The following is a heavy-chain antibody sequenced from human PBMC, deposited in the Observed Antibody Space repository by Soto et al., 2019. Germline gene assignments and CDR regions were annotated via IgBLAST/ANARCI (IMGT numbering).Heavy chain of an antibody. Sequence: QVQLLQSGAEVKKPGSSVRVSCEASGGSFRTYSISWVRQAPGQGLEWMGEIIPIFGTVNYAQKFQGRVTITADDPTTTVYMDLRSLSSEDTAVYYCAKGAVAGTPTSYYYYGMDVWGQGTTVTVSS. CDR2: IIPIFGTV. CDR1: GGSFRTYS. J-gene: IGHJ6*02. D-gene: IGHD6-19*01. CDR3: AKGAVAGTPTSYYYYGMDV. V-gene: IGHV1-69*12.